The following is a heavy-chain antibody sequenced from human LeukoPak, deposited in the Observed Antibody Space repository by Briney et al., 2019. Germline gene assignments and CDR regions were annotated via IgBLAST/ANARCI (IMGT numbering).Heavy chain of an antibody. CDR2: IKQDGSEK. Sequence: PGGSLRLSCAASGFTFSSYWMSWVRQAPGKGLEWVANIKQDGSEKYYVDSVKGRFTISRDNAKNSLYLQMNSLRAEDTAVYYCARYSGSYEVNYYYYGMDVWGQGTTVTVSS. D-gene: IGHD1-26*01. J-gene: IGHJ6*02. CDR3: ARYSGSYEVNYYYYGMDV. CDR1: GFTFSSYW. V-gene: IGHV3-7*03.